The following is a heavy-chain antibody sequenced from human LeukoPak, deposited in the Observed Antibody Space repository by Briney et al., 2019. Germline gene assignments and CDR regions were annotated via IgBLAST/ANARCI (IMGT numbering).Heavy chain of an antibody. CDR3: ANLIVVPENAFDI. CDR1: GGSFSGYY. Sequence: SETLSLTCAVYGGSFSGYYWSWIRQPPGKGLEWIGEINHSGSTNYNPSLKSRVTISVDTSKNQFSLKLGSVTAADTAVYYCANLIVVPENAFDIWGQGTMVTVSS. V-gene: IGHV4-34*01. J-gene: IGHJ3*02. CDR2: INHSGST. D-gene: IGHD2-2*01.